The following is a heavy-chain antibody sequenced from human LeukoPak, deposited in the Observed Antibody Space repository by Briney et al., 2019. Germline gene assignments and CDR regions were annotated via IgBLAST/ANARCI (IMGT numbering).Heavy chain of an antibody. CDR1: GFTFSSYE. V-gene: IGHV3-48*03. J-gene: IGHJ5*02. Sequence: GGSLRLSCAASGFTFSSYEMNWVRQAPGKGLEWVSYISSGSTIYDADSVKGRFTISRDNAKNSLYLQMNSLRAEDTAVYYCARDLASGIAAAGTVHWFDPWGQGTLVTVSS. CDR3: ARDLASGIAAAGTVHWFDP. CDR2: ISSGSTI. D-gene: IGHD6-13*01.